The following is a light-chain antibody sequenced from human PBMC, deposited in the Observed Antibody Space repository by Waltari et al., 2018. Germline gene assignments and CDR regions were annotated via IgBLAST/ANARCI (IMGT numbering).Light chain of an antibody. CDR2: KAY. CDR1: SGSLSTTSY. J-gene: IGLJ3*02. Sequence: QTVVTQEPSLSVSPGGTVTLTCALSSGSLSTTSYASWYQQRPGQTPRTLVYKAYSRSSGVPDRFSGSSLGNKAALIITGVQADDEAVYYCLLYMGSGIWVFGGGTKLTVL. V-gene: IGLV8-61*01. CDR3: LLYMGSGIWV.